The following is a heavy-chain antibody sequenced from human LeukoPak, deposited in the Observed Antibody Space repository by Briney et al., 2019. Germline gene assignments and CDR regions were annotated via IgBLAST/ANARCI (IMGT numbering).Heavy chain of an antibody. CDR2: IYYGGGT. Sequence: PSETLSLTCTVSGGSIRSTDHYWGWIRQPPGKGLEWIGSIYYGGGTYYNPSLKSRATISVGTSKNQFSLKLSSVTAADTAVYYCARYAVEYRGTFFDYWGQGTLVTVSS. CDR3: ARYAVEYRGTFFDY. J-gene: IGHJ4*02. V-gene: IGHV4-39*01. D-gene: IGHD1-26*01. CDR1: GGSIRSTDHY.